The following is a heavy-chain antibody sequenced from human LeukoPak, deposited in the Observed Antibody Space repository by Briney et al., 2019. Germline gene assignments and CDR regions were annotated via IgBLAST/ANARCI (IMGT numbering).Heavy chain of an antibody. D-gene: IGHD2-15*01. V-gene: IGHV3-23*01. J-gene: IGHJ4*02. CDR3: ARGYCSGGSCRFDY. Sequence: GGSLRLSCAASGFTFSNYAMSWVRQAPGKGLEWVSIISGSGGTTNYADSVKGRFTISRDNSKNTLYVHMSSPRAEDTAVYYCARGYCSGGSCRFDYWGQGTLVTVSS. CDR1: GFTFSNYA. CDR2: ISGSGGTT.